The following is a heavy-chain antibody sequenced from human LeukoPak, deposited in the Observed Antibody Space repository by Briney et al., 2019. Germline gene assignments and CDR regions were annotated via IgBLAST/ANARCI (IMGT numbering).Heavy chain of an antibody. CDR3: ARVADYYDSSGYPIDY. J-gene: IGHJ4*02. D-gene: IGHD3-22*01. Sequence: GGSLRLSCAASGFTFSSYAMHWVRQAPGKGLEWVAVISYDGSNKYYADSVKGRFTISRDNSKNTLYLQMNSLRSEDTAVYYCARVADYYDSSGYPIDYWGQGTLVTVSS. CDR2: ISYDGSNK. V-gene: IGHV3-30*04. CDR1: GFTFSSYA.